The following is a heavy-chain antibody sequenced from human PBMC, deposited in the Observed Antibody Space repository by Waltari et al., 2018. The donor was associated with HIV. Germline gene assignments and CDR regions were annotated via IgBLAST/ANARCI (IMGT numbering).Heavy chain of an antibody. Sequence: EVQLVQSGAEVKKPGESLRISCKGSGNSSTSSWVSWVRQMPGKGLEWMGRIDPSDSYTNYSPSFQGHVTISADKSISTAYLQWSSLKASDTAMYYCAKLRSGSYDWFDPWGQGTLVTVSS. CDR2: IDPSDSYT. D-gene: IGHD3-10*01. V-gene: IGHV5-10-1*01. CDR1: GNSSTSSW. CDR3: AKLRSGSYDWFDP. J-gene: IGHJ5*02.